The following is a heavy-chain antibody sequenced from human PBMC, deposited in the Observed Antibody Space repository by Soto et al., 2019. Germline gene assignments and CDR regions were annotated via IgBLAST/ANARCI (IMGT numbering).Heavy chain of an antibody. CDR2: ISGSDDST. D-gene: IGHD6-6*01. CDR1: GFTFSSYA. CDR3: AKRSSSSTFDY. J-gene: IGHJ4*02. V-gene: IGHV3-23*01. Sequence: QPGGSLRLSCAASGFTFSSYAMSWVRQAPGKGLEWVSVISGSDDSTYYADSVKGRFTISRDNSKNKLYLQMNSLRAEDTAVYYCAKRSSSSTFDYWGQGTLVTVSS.